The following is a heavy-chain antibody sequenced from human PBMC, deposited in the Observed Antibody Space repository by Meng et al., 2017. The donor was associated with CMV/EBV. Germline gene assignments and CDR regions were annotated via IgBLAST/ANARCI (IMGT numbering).Heavy chain of an antibody. V-gene: IGHV3-30*02. Sequence: GGSLRLSCAASGFTFSSYSMNWVRQAPGKGLEWVAFIRYDGSNEYYADSVKGRFTISRDNSKNTLYLQMNSLRAGDTAIYYCAKVPGPWGQGTLVTVSS. D-gene: IGHD1-14*01. CDR2: IRYDGSNE. CDR3: AKVPGP. J-gene: IGHJ5*02. CDR1: GFTFSSYS.